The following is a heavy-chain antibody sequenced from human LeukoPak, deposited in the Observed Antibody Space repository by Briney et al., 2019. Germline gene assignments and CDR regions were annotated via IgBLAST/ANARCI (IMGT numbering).Heavy chain of an antibody. D-gene: IGHD1-7*01. J-gene: IGHJ6*03. CDR1: GFTVSSKY. CDR3: ARVLGTTKVYYYYMDV. Sequence: GGSLRLSCAASGFTVSSKYMSWVRQAPGKGLEWVSVIYSGGSTYYADSVKGRFTISRDNSKNTLYLQMNSLRAEDTAVYYCARVLGTTKVYYYYMDVWGKGTTVTVSS. CDR2: IYSGGST. V-gene: IGHV3-66*02.